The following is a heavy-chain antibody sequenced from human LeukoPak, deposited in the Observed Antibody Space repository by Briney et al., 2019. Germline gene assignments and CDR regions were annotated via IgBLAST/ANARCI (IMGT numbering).Heavy chain of an antibody. J-gene: IGHJ4*02. CDR2: IRSSIYGGTP. CDR1: GFTFREFA. V-gene: IGHV3-49*03. D-gene: IGHD1-1*01. CDR3: SREWGNGNDLRPDS. Sequence: GRSLRLSCTSSGFTFREFAGSWFRQAPGKGLEWIGFIRSSIYGGTPKAAASVKGRFIFSRDDSKGVAYLRMNSLKTDDTAVYYCSREWGNGNDLRPDSWGQGTLVTVSS.